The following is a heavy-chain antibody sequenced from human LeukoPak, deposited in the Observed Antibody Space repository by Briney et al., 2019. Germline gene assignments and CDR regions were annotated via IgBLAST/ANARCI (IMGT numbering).Heavy chain of an antibody. V-gene: IGHV3-30*04. D-gene: IGHD2-15*01. Sequence: GGSLRLSCAASGFTFSSYAMHWVRQAPGKGLEWVAVISYDGSNKYYADSAKGRFTISRDNSKNTLYLQMNSLRAEDTAVYYCARASHGLGYCSGGSCYPPPFYFDYWGQGTLVTVSS. J-gene: IGHJ4*02. CDR1: GFTFSSYA. CDR3: ARASHGLGYCSGGSCYPPPFYFDY. CDR2: ISYDGSNK.